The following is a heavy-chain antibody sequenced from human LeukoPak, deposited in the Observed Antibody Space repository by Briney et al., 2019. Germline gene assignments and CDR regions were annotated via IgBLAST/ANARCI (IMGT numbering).Heavy chain of an antibody. CDR3: ARGGLNYYDSSGYYSNDAFDI. CDR1: GYTFTCYY. V-gene: IGHV1-2*02. J-gene: IGHJ3*02. CDR2: INPNSGGT. Sequence: ASVKVSCKASGYTFTCYYMHWVRQAPGQGLEWMGWINPNSGGTNYAQKFQGRVTMTRDTSISTAYMELSRLRSDDTAVYYCARGGLNYYDSSGYYSNDAFDIWGQGTMVTVSS. D-gene: IGHD3-22*01.